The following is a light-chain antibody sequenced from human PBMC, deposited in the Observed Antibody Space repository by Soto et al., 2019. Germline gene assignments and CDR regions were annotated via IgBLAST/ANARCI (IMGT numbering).Light chain of an antibody. J-gene: IGKJ4*01. Sequence: EIVLTQSPGTLSLSPGERLTLSCRASQSVSSNYLAWYQQIPGQAPRLLIYAASSRATGTPDRFSGSGTGTDFTLIISRLEPEDSAVYYCQQYGSSRLTFGGGTRVEIK. CDR1: QSVSSNY. CDR2: AAS. V-gene: IGKV3-20*01. CDR3: QQYGSSRLT.